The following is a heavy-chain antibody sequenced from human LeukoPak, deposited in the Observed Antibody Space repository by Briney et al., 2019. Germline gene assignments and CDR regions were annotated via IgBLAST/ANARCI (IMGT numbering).Heavy chain of an antibody. Sequence: PGGSLRLSCAASGFTFSSYGMHWVRQAPGKGLEWVAFIRYDGSNKYYADSVKGRFTISRDNSKNTLYLQMNSLRAEDTAVYYCAKDGGGWLRLGVSYHYYYMDVWGKGTTVTVSS. V-gene: IGHV3-30*02. CDR3: AKDGGGWLRLGVSYHYYYMDV. CDR2: IRYDGSNK. CDR1: GFTFSSYG. D-gene: IGHD5-12*01. J-gene: IGHJ6*03.